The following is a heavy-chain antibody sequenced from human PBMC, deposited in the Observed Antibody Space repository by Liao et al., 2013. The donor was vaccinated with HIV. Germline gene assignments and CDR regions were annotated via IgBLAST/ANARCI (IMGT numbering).Heavy chain of an antibody. CDR1: GESFRGYF. CDR3: ASTGYSYGFDY. V-gene: IGHV4-34*10. J-gene: IGHJ4*02. Sequence: QVQLQESGPGLVKPSETLSLTCDVYGESFRGYFWNWIRQPPGKGLEWIGEINHSGRTNYNPSVKSRVTMSVDTSKNQFSLKLSSVTAADTAVYYCASTGYSYGFDYWGQGTLVTVSS. CDR2: INHSGRT. D-gene: IGHD5-18*01.